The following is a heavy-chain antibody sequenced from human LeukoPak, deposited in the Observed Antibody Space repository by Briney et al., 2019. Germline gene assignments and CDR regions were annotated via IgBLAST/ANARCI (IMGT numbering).Heavy chain of an antibody. CDR2: IKQDGSEK. V-gene: IGHV3-7*01. CDR1: GFTFSSYW. Sequence: GGSLRLSCAASGFTFSSYWMSWVRQAPGKGLERVANIKQDGSEKYYVDSVKGRFTISRDNAKNSLYLQMNSLRAEDTAVYYCARDREYSSGWYLGNWFDPWGQGTLVTVSS. CDR3: ARDREYSSGWYLGNWFDP. D-gene: IGHD6-19*01. J-gene: IGHJ5*02.